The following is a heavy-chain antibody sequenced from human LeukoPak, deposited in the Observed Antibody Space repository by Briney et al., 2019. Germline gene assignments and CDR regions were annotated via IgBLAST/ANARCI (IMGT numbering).Heavy chain of an antibody. J-gene: IGHJ4*02. D-gene: IGHD5-12*01. CDR3: AGPAYSGWDPYLY. Sequence: GGSLRLSCAASGFTFSSYKMNWVRQAPGKGLEWVANIKQDGGEKYYVDSVKGRFTISRDNAKNSLLLPMNSLRAEDTAVYYGAGPAYSGWDPYLYGGQGTLVTVSS. V-gene: IGHV3-7*01. CDR2: IKQDGGEK. CDR1: GFTFSSYK.